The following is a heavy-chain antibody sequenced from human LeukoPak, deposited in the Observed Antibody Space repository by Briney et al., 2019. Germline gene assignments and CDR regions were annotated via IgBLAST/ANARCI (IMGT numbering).Heavy chain of an antibody. CDR1: GGSISSYY. CDR2: IYYSGST. CDR3: ARVRQQLVPSYWYLDL. J-gene: IGHJ2*01. D-gene: IGHD6-13*01. Sequence: PSETLSLTCTVSGGSISSYYWSWIRQPPGKGLEWIGYIYYSGSTNYNPSLKSRVTISVDTSKNQFSLKLSSVTAADTAVYYCARVRQQLVPSYWYLDLWGRGTLVTVSS. V-gene: IGHV4-59*01.